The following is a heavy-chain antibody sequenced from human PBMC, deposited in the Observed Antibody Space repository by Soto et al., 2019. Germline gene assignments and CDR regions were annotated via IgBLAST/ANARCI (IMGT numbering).Heavy chain of an antibody. V-gene: IGHV3-74*01. CDR2: IKYDGSTT. J-gene: IGHJ4*02. CDR1: GHTFNGYW. Sequence: EVQLVESGGGVVQPGGCLRLSCAASGHTFNGYWMHWVRQGLGEGLVWVSRIKYDGSTTTYADSVKGRFTISRDNAKNTLYLQMNNLRAEDTAVYYCARSDYFDFWGQGTLVTVSS. CDR3: ARSDYFDF. D-gene: IGHD2-21*01.